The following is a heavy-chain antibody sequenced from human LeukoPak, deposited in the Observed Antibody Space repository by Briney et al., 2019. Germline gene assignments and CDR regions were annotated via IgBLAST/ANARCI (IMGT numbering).Heavy chain of an antibody. CDR2: IYHSGST. CDR1: GYSISSGYY. CDR3: AREEGDGDYVMGNWFDP. D-gene: IGHD4-17*01. Sequence: SETLSLTCTVSGYSISSGYYWGWIRQPPGKGLEWIGSIYHSGSTYYNPSLKSRVTISVDTSKNQFSLKLSSVTAADTAVYYCAREEGDGDYVMGNWFDPWGQGTLVTVSS. J-gene: IGHJ5*02. V-gene: IGHV4-38-2*02.